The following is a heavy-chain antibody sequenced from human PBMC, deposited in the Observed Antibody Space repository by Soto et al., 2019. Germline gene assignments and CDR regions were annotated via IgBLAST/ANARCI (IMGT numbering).Heavy chain of an antibody. CDR2: INPSGGST. V-gene: IGHV1-46*01. J-gene: IGHJ6*02. D-gene: IGHD4-17*01. Sequence: ASVKVSCKASGYTFTSYYMHWVRQARGQGLEWIGIINPSGGSTSYAQKFQGRVTMTRDTSTSTVYMELSSLRSEDTAVYYCASGWDYGGNSYYYYGMDVWGQGTTVTVSS. CDR3: ASGWDYGGNSYYYYGMDV. CDR1: GYTFTSYY.